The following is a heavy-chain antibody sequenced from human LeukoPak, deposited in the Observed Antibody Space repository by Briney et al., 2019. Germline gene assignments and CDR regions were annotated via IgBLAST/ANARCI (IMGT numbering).Heavy chain of an antibody. J-gene: IGHJ5*02. V-gene: IGHV4-38-2*02. CDR2: IYHSGST. D-gene: IGHD3-9*01. Sequence: SETLSLTCTVSGYSISSGYYWGWIRQPPGKGLEWIGSIYHSGSTYYNPSLKSRVTISVDTSKNQFSLKLSSVTAADTAVYYCAGTRRYFDWLLHHWGQGTLVTVSS. CDR3: AGTRRYFDWLLHH. CDR1: GYSISSGYY.